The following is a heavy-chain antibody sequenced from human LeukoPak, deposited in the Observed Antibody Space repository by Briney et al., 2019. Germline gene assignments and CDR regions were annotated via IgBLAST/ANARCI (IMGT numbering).Heavy chain of an antibody. D-gene: IGHD2-2*01. CDR3: ARDRGVVPAKRYYYGMDV. Sequence: PSETLSLTCAVYGGSFSGYYWSWIRQPPGKGLEWIGEINHSGSTNYNPSPKSRVTMSVDTSKNQFSLKLSSVTAADTAVYYCARDRGVVPAKRYYYGMDVWGKGTTVTVSS. J-gene: IGHJ6*04. V-gene: IGHV4-34*01. CDR2: INHSGST. CDR1: GGSFSGYY.